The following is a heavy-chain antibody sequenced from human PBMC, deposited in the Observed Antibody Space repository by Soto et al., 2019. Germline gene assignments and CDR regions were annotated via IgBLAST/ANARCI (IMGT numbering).Heavy chain of an antibody. CDR2: ISAYNGNT. CDR3: ARRYYDMLTGYYLDY. V-gene: IGHV1-18*04. J-gene: IGHJ4*02. CDR1: DYTFTSYG. D-gene: IGHD3-9*01. Sequence: ASVKVSCKASDYTFTSYGISWVRQAPGQGLEWLGWISAYNGNTHYTQKLQGRVTMTTDTSTSTAYMELRSLRSDDTAVYYCARRYYDMLTGYYLDYWGQGTLVTVSS.